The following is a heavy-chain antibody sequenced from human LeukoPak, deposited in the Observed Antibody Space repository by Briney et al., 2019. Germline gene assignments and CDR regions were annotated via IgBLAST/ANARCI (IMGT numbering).Heavy chain of an antibody. J-gene: IGHJ4*02. D-gene: IGHD3-10*01. CDR3: ARVFPRGCFGY. V-gene: IGHV3-7*01. CDR2: IKQDGSEK. CDR1: GFTFSSYW. Sequence: GGSLRLSCAASGFTFSSYWMSWVRQAPGKGLEWVANIKQDGSEKYYVDSVKGRFTISRDNAKNSPYLQMNSLRAEDTAVYYCARVFPRGCFGYWGQGTLVTVSS.